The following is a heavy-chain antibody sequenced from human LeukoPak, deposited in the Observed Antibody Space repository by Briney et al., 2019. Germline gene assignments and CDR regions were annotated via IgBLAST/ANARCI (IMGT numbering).Heavy chain of an antibody. D-gene: IGHD4-23*01. CDR1: GFTFRNAW. V-gene: IGHV3-15*01. J-gene: IGHJ6*03. CDR3: TTMTTVIKNYYYYYYYMDV. Sequence: GGSLRLSCAASGFTFRNAWMSWVRQAPGKGLEWVGRIKSKTDGGTTDYAAPVKGRFTISRDDSKSTLYLQMNSLKTEDTAVYYCTTMTTVIKNYYYYYYYMDVWGKGTTVTVSS. CDR2: IKSKTDGGTT.